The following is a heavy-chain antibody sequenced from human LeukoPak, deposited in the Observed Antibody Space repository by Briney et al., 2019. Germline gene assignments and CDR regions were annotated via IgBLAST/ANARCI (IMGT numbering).Heavy chain of an antibody. D-gene: IGHD3-22*01. Sequence: SETLSLTCTVSGGSISSSSYYWGWIRQPPGKGLEWIGSIYYSGSTYYNPSLKSRVTISVDTSKNQFSLKLCSVTAADTAVYYCASHPRDDSSGSIDYWGQGTLVTVSS. CDR2: IYYSGST. CDR3: ASHPRDDSSGSIDY. V-gene: IGHV4-39*01. J-gene: IGHJ4*02. CDR1: GGSISSSSYY.